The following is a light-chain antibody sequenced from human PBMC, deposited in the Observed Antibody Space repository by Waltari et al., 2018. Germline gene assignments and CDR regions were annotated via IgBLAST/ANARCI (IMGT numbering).Light chain of an antibody. J-gene: IGKJ1*01. V-gene: IGKV3-20*01. CDR1: QSFSSTY. Sequence: EIVLTQSPGTLSLSPGERATLSCRASQSFSSTYLAWYQQKPGQAPRLLIYGASSRATGIPDRFSGSGSGTDFTLIISRLEPEDFAVYYCQQYGSSPGTFGQGTKVEIK. CDR2: GAS. CDR3: QQYGSSPGT.